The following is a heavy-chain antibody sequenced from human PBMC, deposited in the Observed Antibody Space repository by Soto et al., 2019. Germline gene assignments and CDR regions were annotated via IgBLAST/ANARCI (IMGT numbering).Heavy chain of an antibody. J-gene: IGHJ6*02. CDR3: AKVLPDHFWSGSPLVGMDV. V-gene: IGHV3-30*18. CDR2: ISYDGSNK. D-gene: IGHD3-3*02. Sequence: HPXGSLRITCAASGFAFRSYCMHWVRQAPGKGLGWVALISYDGSNKYSADSVKGRLTISRDNSKNTLYLQMNSLRAEDTAVYYCAKVLPDHFWSGSPLVGMDVWGQGTTVTVSS. CDR1: GFAFRSYC.